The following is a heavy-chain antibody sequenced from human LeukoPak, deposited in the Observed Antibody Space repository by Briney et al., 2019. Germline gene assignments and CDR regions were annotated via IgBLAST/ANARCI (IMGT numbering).Heavy chain of an antibody. CDR2: NYHSRSA. Sequence: PSETLSLTCAVSGYSIRSGYYWGWIRQAPGKGLEWIGSNYHSRSAHYNPSLQSQVNISVDPPKNKFSSTLSSVTAAATTVLYFARNGTSSYFDYWGEGTLVTVSS. J-gene: IGHJ4*02. CDR3: ARNGTSSYFDY. D-gene: IGHD2-8*01. V-gene: IGHV4-38-2*01. CDR1: GYSIRSGYY.